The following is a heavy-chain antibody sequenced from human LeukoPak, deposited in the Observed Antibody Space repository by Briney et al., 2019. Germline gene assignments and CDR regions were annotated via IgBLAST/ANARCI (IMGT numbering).Heavy chain of an antibody. Sequence: ASVKVSCKASGGTFSSYAISWVRQAPGQGLEWMGRVIPILGIANYAQKFQGRVTITADKSTSTAYMELSSLRSEDTAVYYCARDFSWTGDYYYYGMDVWGQGTTVTVSS. J-gene: IGHJ6*02. CDR2: VIPILGIA. CDR1: GGTFSSYA. CDR3: ARDFSWTGDYYYYGMDV. V-gene: IGHV1-69*04. D-gene: IGHD3/OR15-3a*01.